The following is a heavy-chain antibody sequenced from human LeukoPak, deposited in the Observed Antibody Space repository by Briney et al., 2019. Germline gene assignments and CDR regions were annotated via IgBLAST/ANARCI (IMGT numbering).Heavy chain of an antibody. V-gene: IGHV3-7*03. J-gene: IGHJ4*02. D-gene: IGHD1-14*01. Sequence: GGSLRLSCAASGFTFSSDAMSWVRQAPGKGLEWVANIKDDGSGKYYVDSLKGRFTISRDNAKNSLYLQMNSLRAEDTALYYCAKPAKTDYTDYWGQGTLVTVSS. CDR1: GFTFSSDA. CDR3: AKPAKTDYTDY. CDR2: IKDDGSGK.